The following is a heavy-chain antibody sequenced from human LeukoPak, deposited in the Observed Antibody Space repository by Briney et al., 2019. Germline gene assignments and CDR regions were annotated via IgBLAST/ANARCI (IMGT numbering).Heavy chain of an antibody. V-gene: IGHV4-59*02. CDR2: IYYSGRT. CDR3: ARHGQGAFDF. Sequence: SETLSLTCTVSIGSVRSYYWSWVRQPPGKGLEWIGYIYYSGRTNYNPSLKSRVTISVDTSKNQFSLKLNSVAAADTAVYYCARHGQGAFDFWGQGTMVTVSS. J-gene: IGHJ3*01. CDR1: IGSVRSYY.